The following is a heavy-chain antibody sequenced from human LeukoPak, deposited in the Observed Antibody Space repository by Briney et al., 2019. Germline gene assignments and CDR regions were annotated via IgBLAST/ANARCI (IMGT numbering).Heavy chain of an antibody. CDR1: GFTFSSYG. CDR2: ISGGGGST. V-gene: IGHV3-23*01. J-gene: IGHJ6*03. CDR3: ATNGKVPLYYMDV. D-gene: IGHD2-2*01. Sequence: GGTLRLSCAASGFTFSSYGMSWVRQAPGKGLEWVSGISGGGGSTYYADSVKGRFTISRDNSKNTLYLQMNSLRAEDTAVYYCATNGKVPLYYMDVWGKGTTVTISS.